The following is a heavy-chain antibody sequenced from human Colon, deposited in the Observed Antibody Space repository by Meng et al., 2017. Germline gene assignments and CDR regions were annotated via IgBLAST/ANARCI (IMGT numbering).Heavy chain of an antibody. CDR2: ISQSGSS. CDR3: AREDGSIGFTPAGQ. V-gene: IGHV4-4*03. CDR1: VAFISSGEG. D-gene: IGHD1-26*01. Sequence: REGSGPGPRPAPGPPPPSPSFSVAFISSGEGWGWIRQPPGKGLEWIGEISQSGSSNYSPSLKSRVTMSIDKSKNHFFLNLSSVSAADTAVYYCAREDGSIGFTPAGQWGQGTLVTVSS. J-gene: IGHJ1*01.